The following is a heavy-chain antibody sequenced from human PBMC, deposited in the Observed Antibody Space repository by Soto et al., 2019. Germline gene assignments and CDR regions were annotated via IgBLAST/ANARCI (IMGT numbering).Heavy chain of an antibody. J-gene: IGHJ4*02. CDR3: ARTTYDFWSGFYSHFFDY. V-gene: IGHV4-59*01. CDR2: IYYSGST. CDR1: GGSISSYY. D-gene: IGHD3-3*01. Sequence: SETLSLTCTVSGGSISSYYWSWIRQPPGKGLEWIGYIYYSGSTNCNPSLKSRVTISVDTSKNQFSLKLSSVTAADTAVYYCARTTYDFWSGFYSHFFDYWGQGTLVTVSS.